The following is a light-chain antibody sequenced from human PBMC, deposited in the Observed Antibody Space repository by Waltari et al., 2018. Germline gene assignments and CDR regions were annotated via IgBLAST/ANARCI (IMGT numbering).Light chain of an antibody. CDR2: EDT. CDR3: QVWDSTRDHWV. Sequence: SYVLTQPPSVSVAPREPARTICGGNNIGGKSVHWYQQKPGQAPVLLIHEDTDRPSGIPERISGTNSGNTAALTISRVEVGDEADYYCQVWDSTRDHWVFGGGTRLTVL. CDR1: NIGGKS. V-gene: IGLV3-21*04. J-gene: IGLJ3*02.